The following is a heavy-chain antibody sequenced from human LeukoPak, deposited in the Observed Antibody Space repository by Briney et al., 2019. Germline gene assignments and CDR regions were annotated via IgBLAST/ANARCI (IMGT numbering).Heavy chain of an antibody. CDR2: IWYDGNYK. V-gene: IGHV3-33*01. CDR1: GFTFSNYG. D-gene: IGHD4-17*01. CDR3: VRDGDHYDFDY. J-gene: IGHJ4*02. Sequence: PGGSLRLSCAASGFTFSNYGMHWVRQAPGKGLDWVAVIWYDGNYKYYADSVKGRFTISRDNSKNTLYLQMNSLRAEDTAVYYCVRDGDHYDFDYWGQGTLVTVSS.